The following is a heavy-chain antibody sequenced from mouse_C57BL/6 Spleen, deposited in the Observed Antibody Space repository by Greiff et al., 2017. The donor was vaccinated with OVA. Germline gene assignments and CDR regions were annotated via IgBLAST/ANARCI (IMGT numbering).Heavy chain of an antibody. J-gene: IGHJ3*01. CDR1: GYAFTNYL. CDR3: TRGGAY. V-gene: IGHV1-54*01. CDR2: INPGSGGT. Sequence: QVQLQQSGAELVRPGTSVKVSCKASGYAFTNYLIEWVKQRPGQGLEWIGVINPGSGGTNYNEKFKGKATLTADKSSSTAYMQLSSLTSEDYAVSYWTRGGAYWGQGTLVTVSA.